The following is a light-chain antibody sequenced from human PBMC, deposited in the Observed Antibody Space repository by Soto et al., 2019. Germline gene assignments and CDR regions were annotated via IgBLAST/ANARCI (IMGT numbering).Light chain of an antibody. Sequence: QSVLTQPPSASGTPGHSITIFCSGSGPNIGSNAVTWYQQHPSTAPRLLIYTNSQRPSGVPDRFSGSKSGTSASLAITGLQAGDEADYYCATWDDGLNGYVFGTGTKVTVL. CDR2: TNS. J-gene: IGLJ1*01. CDR1: GPNIGSNA. CDR3: ATWDDGLNGYV. V-gene: IGLV1-44*01.